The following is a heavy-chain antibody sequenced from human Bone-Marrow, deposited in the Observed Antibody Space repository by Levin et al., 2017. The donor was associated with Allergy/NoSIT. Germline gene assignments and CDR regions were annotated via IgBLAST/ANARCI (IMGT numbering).Heavy chain of an antibody. Sequence: GGSLRLSCAASGFPFSSYAMSWVRQAPGKGLEWVSTISSGTGRASYADSVKGRFTISRDNSNNTLWLQMNSLRAEDTAVYYCAKDRRVTTVTTQYYFDSWGQGTLLTVSS. V-gene: IGHV3-23*01. D-gene: IGHD4-17*01. CDR3: AKDRRVTTVTTQYYFDS. CDR2: ISSGTGRA. CDR1: GFPFSSYA. J-gene: IGHJ4*02.